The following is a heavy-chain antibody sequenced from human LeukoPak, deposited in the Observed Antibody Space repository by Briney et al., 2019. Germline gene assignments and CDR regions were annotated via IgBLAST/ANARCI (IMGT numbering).Heavy chain of an antibody. D-gene: IGHD3-22*01. CDR1: GFTFSNAG. Sequence: GGSLRLSCTASGFTFSNAGMNWVRQAPGKGLEWVGRIKTKSEGGTTDYAAPAKGRFTISRDDSKNALFLQMNSLRAEDTAVYYCARDHHRRLYDSQARDTFDIWGQGTMVTVSS. J-gene: IGHJ3*02. CDR3: ARDHHRRLYDSQARDTFDI. V-gene: IGHV3-15*01. CDR2: IKTKSEGGTT.